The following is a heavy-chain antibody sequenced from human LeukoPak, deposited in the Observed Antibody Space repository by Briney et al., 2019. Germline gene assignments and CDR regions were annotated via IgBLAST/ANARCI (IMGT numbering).Heavy chain of an antibody. V-gene: IGHV3-53*01. CDR3: ARGIGTGRQPFDY. Sequence: GGSLRLSCAASGFTVSSNYMSWVRQAPGKGLEWVSVIYSGGSTYYADSVKGRFTISRDNSKNTLYLQMNSLRAEDTAVYYCARGIGTGRQPFDYWGQGTLVTVSS. D-gene: IGHD1-1*01. CDR1: GFTVSSNY. J-gene: IGHJ4*02. CDR2: IYSGGST.